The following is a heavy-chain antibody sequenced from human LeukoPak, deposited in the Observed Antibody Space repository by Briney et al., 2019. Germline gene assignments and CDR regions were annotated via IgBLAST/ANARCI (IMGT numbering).Heavy chain of an antibody. D-gene: IGHD6-19*01. V-gene: IGHV4-31*03. CDR2: SSYSGST. CDR3: AREGSDWVFDY. Sequence: SETLSLTCTVSGVSFSSGTYYWSWIRQRPGKGLEWIGCSSYSGSTYYNPSLKSRFTISVATSKNQFSLNLISVTASDTAVYYCAREGSDWVFDYWGQGTLVTVSS. CDR1: GVSFSSGTYY. J-gene: IGHJ4*02.